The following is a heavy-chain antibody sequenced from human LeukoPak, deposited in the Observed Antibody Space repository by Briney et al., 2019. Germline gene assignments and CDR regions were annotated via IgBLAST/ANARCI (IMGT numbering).Heavy chain of an antibody. CDR1: GFTFSSYW. Sequence: GGSLRLSCAASGFTFSSYWMHWVRHAPGKGLVWVSRINSDGSSTNYADSVKGRFTISRDNAKNTLYLQMNSLRAEDTAVYYCARDYYTSGSPNDYWGQGTLVTASS. D-gene: IGHD3-10*01. CDR3: ARDYYTSGSPNDY. V-gene: IGHV3-74*01. CDR2: INSDGSST. J-gene: IGHJ4*02.